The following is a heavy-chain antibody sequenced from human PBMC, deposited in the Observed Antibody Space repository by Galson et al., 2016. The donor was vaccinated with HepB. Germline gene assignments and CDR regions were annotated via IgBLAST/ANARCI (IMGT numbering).Heavy chain of an antibody. V-gene: IGHV4-59*01. CDR1: GDSIKNYF. Sequence: SETLSLTCTVSGDSIKNYFWSWIRQSPGMKLEWLGYALHTGGTNYNPSLKSRVTISADTSKNQISLQLTSVTAADTALYFCARGGWCSGGSYYAYHFDFWGQGTLVTVSA. CDR2: ALHTGGT. CDR3: ARGGWCSGGSYYAYHFDF. D-gene: IGHD2-15*01. J-gene: IGHJ4*02.